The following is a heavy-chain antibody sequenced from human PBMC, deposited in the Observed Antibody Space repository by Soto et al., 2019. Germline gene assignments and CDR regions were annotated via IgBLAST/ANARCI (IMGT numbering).Heavy chain of an antibody. V-gene: IGHV3-30-3*01. CDR3: ARDKYCISTSCYPNWFDP. J-gene: IGHJ5*02. D-gene: IGHD2-2*01. CDR2: ISYDGSNK. CDR1: GFTFSSYA. Sequence: HPGGSLRLSCAASGFTFSSYAMHWVRQAPGKGLEWVAVISYDGSNKYYADSVKGRFTISRDNSKNTLYLQMNSLRAEDTAVYYCARDKYCISTSCYPNWFDPWGQGTLVTVSS.